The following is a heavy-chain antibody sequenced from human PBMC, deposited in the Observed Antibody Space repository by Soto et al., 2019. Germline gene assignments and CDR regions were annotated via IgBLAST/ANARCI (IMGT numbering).Heavy chain of an antibody. Sequence: EVQLVESGGGLVKPGGSLRLSCAASGFTFNTYDMNWVRQAPGKGLEWVSSITTSSAYIYYADSLKGRITISRDNAKNSLFLQTNSLRAEDTAVYYCVRSGTARLLRHSWFDTWGQGTLVTVSP. V-gene: IGHV3-21*01. J-gene: IGHJ5*02. CDR1: GFTFNTYD. D-gene: IGHD2-21*01. CDR3: VRSGTARLLRHSWFDT. CDR2: ITTSSAYI.